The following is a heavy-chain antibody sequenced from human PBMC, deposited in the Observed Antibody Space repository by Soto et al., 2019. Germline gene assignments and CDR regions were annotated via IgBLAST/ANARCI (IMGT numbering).Heavy chain of an antibody. Sequence: GGSLRLSCAASGFTFSSYAMHWVRQAPGKGLEWVAVISYDGSNKYYADSVKGRFTISRDNSKNTLYLQMNSLRAEDTAVYYCARDRGWELQLNLFDYWGQGTLVTVSS. V-gene: IGHV3-30-3*01. CDR1: GFTFSSYA. D-gene: IGHD1-26*01. J-gene: IGHJ4*02. CDR2: ISYDGSNK. CDR3: ARDRGWELQLNLFDY.